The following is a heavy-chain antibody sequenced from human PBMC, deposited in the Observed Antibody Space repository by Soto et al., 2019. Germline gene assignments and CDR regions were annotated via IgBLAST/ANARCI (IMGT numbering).Heavy chain of an antibody. V-gene: IGHV1-2*04. J-gene: IGHJ6*02. D-gene: IGHD3-9*01. Sequence: ASVKVSCKASGYTFTGYYMHWVRQAPGQGLEWMGWINPNSGGTNCAQKFQGWVTMTRDTSISTAYMELSRLRSDDTAVYYCARDRLRDILTGYYNPYYYYGMDVWGQGTTVTVSS. CDR3: ARDRLRDILTGYYNPYYYYGMDV. CDR1: GYTFTGYY. CDR2: INPNSGGT.